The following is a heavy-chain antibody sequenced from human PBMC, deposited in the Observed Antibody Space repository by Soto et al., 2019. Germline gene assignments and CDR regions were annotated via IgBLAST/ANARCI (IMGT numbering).Heavy chain of an antibody. Sequence: ASVKVSCKASGGTFSSYAISWVRQAPGQGLEWMGGIIPIFGTANYAQKFQGRVTITADESTSTAYMELSSLRSEDTAVYYCARTQALDTARVMDYYYYYYMDVWGKGTTVTVSS. CDR2: IIPIFGTA. CDR1: GGTFSSYA. J-gene: IGHJ6*03. V-gene: IGHV1-69*13. CDR3: ARTQALDTARVMDYYYYYYMDV. D-gene: IGHD5-18*01.